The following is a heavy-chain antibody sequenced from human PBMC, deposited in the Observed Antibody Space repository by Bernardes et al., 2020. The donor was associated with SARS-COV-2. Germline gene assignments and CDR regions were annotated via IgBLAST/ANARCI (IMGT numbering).Heavy chain of an antibody. V-gene: IGHV4-59*01. CDR3: ARGTSGAPSVYYFDF. J-gene: IGHJ4*02. CDR2: IHYSGST. Sequence: LSLTCTVSGGSISSYYWNWIRQPPGKGLEWIGYIHYSGSTKNNPSLKSRVTISVDTSKNQFSLKVSSVTAADTAVYFCARGTSGAPSVYYFDFWGQGTLVTGSA. CDR1: GGSISSYY. D-gene: IGHD3-10*01.